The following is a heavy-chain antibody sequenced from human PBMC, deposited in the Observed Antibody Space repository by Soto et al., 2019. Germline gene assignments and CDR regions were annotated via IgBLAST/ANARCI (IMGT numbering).Heavy chain of an antibody. V-gene: IGHV2-70*11. Sequence: SGPTLVNPTQTLTLTCTFSGFSFSTSGMCVSWIRQPPGKALEWLARIDWDDDKYYKTSLKTRLTISKDTSKNQVVLTMANMDPVDTATYYCARMLYYETSGYSSDAFHIWGQGTMVTVSS. CDR1: GFSFSTSGMC. J-gene: IGHJ3*02. D-gene: IGHD3-22*01. CDR3: ARMLYYETSGYSSDAFHI. CDR2: IDWDDDK.